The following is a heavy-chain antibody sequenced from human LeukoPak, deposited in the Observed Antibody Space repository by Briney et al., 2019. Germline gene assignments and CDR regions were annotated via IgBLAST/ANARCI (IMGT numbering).Heavy chain of an antibody. J-gene: IGHJ6*03. CDR3: ARAKAPTANYYYYYMDV. D-gene: IGHD1-1*01. CDR1: GFTFSDYY. Sequence: PRGSLRLSCAASGFTFSDYYMSWIRQAPGKGLEWVSYISSSGSTIYYADSVKGRFTISRDNAKNSLYLQMNSLRAEDTAVYYCARAKAPTANYYYYYMDVWGKGTTVTVSS. CDR2: ISSSGSTI. V-gene: IGHV3-11*01.